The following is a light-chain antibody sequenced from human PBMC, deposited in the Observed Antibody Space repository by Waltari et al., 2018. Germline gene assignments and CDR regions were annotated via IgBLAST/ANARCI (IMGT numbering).Light chain of an antibody. CDR2: GAS. V-gene: IGKV3-15*01. CDR3: QQYNNWPLYT. CDR1: QSVSSN. J-gene: IGKJ2*01. Sequence: ELVMTQSPDTLSVSPGERTNLSCRASQSVSSNLAWYQQKLGQDPRLLIYGASTRATGIPARFSGSGSGTEFTLTISSLQSEDFAVYYCQQYNNWPLYTFGQGTKLEIK.